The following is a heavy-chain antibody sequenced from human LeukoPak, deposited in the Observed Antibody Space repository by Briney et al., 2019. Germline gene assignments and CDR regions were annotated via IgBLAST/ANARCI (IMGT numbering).Heavy chain of an antibody. CDR2: TYYRSKLYN. J-gene: IGHJ3*02. CDR3: ARVVEQWLHRPFDI. CDR1: GDSFSSNSAA. Sequence: SQTLSLTCAISGDSFSSNSAAWNWIRQSPSRGLEWLGRTYYRSKLYNDYAVSVKSLITINPDTSKNQFSLQLNSVTPEDTAVYYCARVVEQWLHRPFDIWGQGTMVTVSS. V-gene: IGHV6-1*01. D-gene: IGHD6-19*01.